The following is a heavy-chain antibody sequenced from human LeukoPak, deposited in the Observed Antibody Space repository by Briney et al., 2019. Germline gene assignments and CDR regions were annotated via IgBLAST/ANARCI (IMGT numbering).Heavy chain of an antibody. CDR2: IWYDGSNK. CDR1: GFTFSSCG. J-gene: IGHJ4*02. CDR3: ARAGDCSSTSCHIGY. D-gene: IGHD2-2*02. Sequence: PGGSLRLSCAASGFTFSSCGMHWVRQAPGKGLEWVAVIWYDGSNKYYADSVKGRLTISRDNSKNTLYLQMNSLRAEDTAVYYCARAGDCSSTSCHIGYWGQGTLVTVSS. V-gene: IGHV3-33*01.